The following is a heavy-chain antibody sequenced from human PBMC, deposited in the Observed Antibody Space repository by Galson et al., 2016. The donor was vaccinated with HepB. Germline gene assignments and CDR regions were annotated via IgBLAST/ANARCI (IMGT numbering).Heavy chain of an antibody. V-gene: IGHV1-46*01. CDR1: GYTFTSHY. Sequence: SVKVSCKASGYTFTSHYVHWVRQAPGQGLEWMGIINPSSGSTSYAQNFQGRVTMTRDTSTSTVYMELSSLKSEDTAVYYCARDLVATMDYYYYYGLDVWGQGTTVTVSS. J-gene: IGHJ6*02. D-gene: IGHD5-12*01. CDR3: ARDLVATMDYYYYYGLDV. CDR2: INPSSGST.